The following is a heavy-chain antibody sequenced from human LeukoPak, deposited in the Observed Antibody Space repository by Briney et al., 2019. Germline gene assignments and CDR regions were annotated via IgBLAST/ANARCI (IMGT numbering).Heavy chain of an antibody. D-gene: IGHD3-10*01. Sequence: GGSLRLSCAASGFTVDDYAMHWVRQAPGKGLEWVSGISWNSGSIGYADSVKGRFTISRDNAKNSLYLQMNSLRAEDTALYYCAKDIDGSGSYSPFDYWGQGTLVTVSS. V-gene: IGHV3-9*01. CDR1: GFTVDDYA. CDR2: ISWNSGSI. J-gene: IGHJ4*02. CDR3: AKDIDGSGSYSPFDY.